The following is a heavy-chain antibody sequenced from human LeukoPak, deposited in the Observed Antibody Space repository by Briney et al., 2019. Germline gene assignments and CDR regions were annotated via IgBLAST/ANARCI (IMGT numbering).Heavy chain of an antibody. CDR2: INSDGSST. CDR3: AKGKRGDYYMDV. Sequence: PGGSLRLSCAASGFTFSSYWMHWVRQAPGKGLVWVSRINSDGSSTSYADSVKGRFTISRDNSKNTLYLQMNSLRAEDTAVYYCAKGKRGDYYMDVWGKGTTVTVSS. V-gene: IGHV3-74*01. D-gene: IGHD3-10*01. CDR1: GFTFSSYW. J-gene: IGHJ6*03.